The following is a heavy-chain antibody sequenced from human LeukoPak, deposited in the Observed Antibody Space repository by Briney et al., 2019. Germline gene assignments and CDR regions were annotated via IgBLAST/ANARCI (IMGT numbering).Heavy chain of an antibody. V-gene: IGHV1-69*13. CDR2: IIPIFRTA. Sequence: SVKVSCKASGGTFSSYAITWVRQAPGQGLEWKGGIIPIFRTANYAKTFQGRVTITSDESTSTAYMELSSLRSEDPSVYYSVRYRYYYDSSGYYLFDYWGGGTLVSVFS. D-gene: IGHD3-22*01. CDR3: VRYRYYYDSSGYYLFDY. J-gene: IGHJ4*02. CDR1: GGTFSSYA.